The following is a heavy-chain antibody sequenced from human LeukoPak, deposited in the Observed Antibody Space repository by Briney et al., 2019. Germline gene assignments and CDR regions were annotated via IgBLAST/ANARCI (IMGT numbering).Heavy chain of an antibody. D-gene: IGHD3-10*01. V-gene: IGHV4-34*01. Sequence: SETLSLTCAVYGGSFSGYYWNWIRQPPGKGLEWIGEINHSGSTNYNPSLKSRATISVDTSKNQFSLKLSSVTAADTAVYYCARGVDPNGSGTKSHLDYWGQGTLVTVSS. J-gene: IGHJ4*02. CDR2: INHSGST. CDR3: ARGVDPNGSGTKSHLDY. CDR1: GGSFSGYY.